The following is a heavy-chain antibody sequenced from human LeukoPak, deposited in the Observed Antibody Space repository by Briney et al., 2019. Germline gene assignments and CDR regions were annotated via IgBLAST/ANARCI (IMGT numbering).Heavy chain of an antibody. J-gene: IGHJ4*02. CDR3: ARAPPDTPMAIFPYYFDY. V-gene: IGHV3-30-3*01. Sequence: GRSLRLSCAASGFTFSSYAMHWVRQAPGKGLEWVAVISYDGSNKYYADSVKGRFTISRDNSKNTLYLQMNSLRAEDTAVYYCARAPPDTPMAIFPYYFDYWGQGTLVTVSS. CDR2: ISYDGSNK. CDR1: GFTFSSYA. D-gene: IGHD5-18*01.